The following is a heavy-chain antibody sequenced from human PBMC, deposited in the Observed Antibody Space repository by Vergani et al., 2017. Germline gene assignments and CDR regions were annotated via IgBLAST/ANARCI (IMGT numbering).Heavy chain of an antibody. CDR3: ARGNYDSLAGFQY. D-gene: IGHD3-9*01. J-gene: IGHJ4*02. CDR2: INPSGGHT. CDR1: GYTFSNYY. V-gene: IGHV1-46*03. Sequence: QVQVVQSGAEVKKSGASVKVSCKTSGYTFSNYYMHWVRQAPGQGLEWMGIINPSGGHTNYAQKYQGRVTMNRDTSMSTVYVELSSLRSEDTAIYYCARGNYDSLAGFQYWGQGTMVTVSA.